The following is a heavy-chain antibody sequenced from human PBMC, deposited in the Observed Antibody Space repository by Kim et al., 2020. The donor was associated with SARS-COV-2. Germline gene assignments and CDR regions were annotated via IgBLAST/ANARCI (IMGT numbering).Heavy chain of an antibody. Sequence: GGSLRLSCAASGFTFSSYAMHWVRQAPGKGLEYVSAISSNGGSTYYANSVKGRFTISRDNSKNTLYLQMGSLRAEDMAVYYCARRGDIVVVPAARDDAF. CDR3: ARRGDIVVVPAARDDAF. J-gene: IGHJ3*01. V-gene: IGHV3-64*01. CDR1: GFTFSSYA. D-gene: IGHD2-2*01. CDR2: ISSNGGST.